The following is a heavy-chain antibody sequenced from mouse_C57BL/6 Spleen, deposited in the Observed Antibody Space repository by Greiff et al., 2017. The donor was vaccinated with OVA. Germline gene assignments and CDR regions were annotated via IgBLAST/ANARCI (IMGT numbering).Heavy chain of an antibody. CDR3: ARANWDLYFDY. D-gene: IGHD4-1*01. CDR1: GYTFTSYW. Sequence: QVQLQQPGAELVKPGASVKLSCKASGYTFTSYWMHWVKQRPGQGLEWIGMIHPNSGSTNYNEKFKSKATLTVDKSSSTAYMQLSSLTSEDSAVYYCARANWDLYFDYWGQGTTLTVSS. J-gene: IGHJ2*01. CDR2: IHPNSGST. V-gene: IGHV1-64*01.